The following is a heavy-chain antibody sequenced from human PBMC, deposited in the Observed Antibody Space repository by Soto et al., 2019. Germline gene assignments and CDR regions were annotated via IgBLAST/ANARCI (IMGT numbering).Heavy chain of an antibody. Sequence: GGSLRLSCAASGFTFSGSAMHWVRQASGKGLEWVGRIRSKANSYATAYAASVKGRFTISRDDSKNTAYLQMNSLKTEDTAVYYCTRRLNGRDYWGQGTLVTVSS. V-gene: IGHV3-73*01. CDR1: GFTFSGSA. J-gene: IGHJ4*02. D-gene: IGHD1-26*01. CDR2: IRSKANSYAT. CDR3: TRRLNGRDY.